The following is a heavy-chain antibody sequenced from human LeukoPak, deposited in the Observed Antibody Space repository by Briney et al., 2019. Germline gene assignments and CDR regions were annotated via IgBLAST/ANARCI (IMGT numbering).Heavy chain of an antibody. CDR3: AREGMVRGVPDAFDL. D-gene: IGHD3-10*01. V-gene: IGHV3-7*01. CDR1: GFSFSTYW. J-gene: IGHJ3*01. Sequence: GGSLRLSCAASGFSFSTYWMDWVRQVPGEGPEWVANIKQDGIEKYFLGSVKGRFAISRDNAKNLLYLQMTSLRVEDTAVYYCAREGMVRGVPDAFDLWGQGTMVTVSS. CDR2: IKQDGIEK.